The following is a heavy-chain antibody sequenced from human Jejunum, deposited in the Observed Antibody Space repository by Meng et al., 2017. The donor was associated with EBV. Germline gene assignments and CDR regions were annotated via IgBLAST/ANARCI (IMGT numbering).Heavy chain of an antibody. D-gene: IGHD1-26*01. V-gene: IGHV4-39*01. CDR3: ARQGPSGRTFDY. CDR2: YYNSGST. Sequence: LQLPGSGPGLVKPSETLSLPCTVSGGSISSSSYYWGWICQPPGKGLEWIGTYYNSGSTYYNPSLKSRVTISVDTSKNQFSLKLISVTAADTAAYYCARQGPSGRTFDYWGQGTLVTVSS. CDR1: GGSISSSSYY. J-gene: IGHJ4*02.